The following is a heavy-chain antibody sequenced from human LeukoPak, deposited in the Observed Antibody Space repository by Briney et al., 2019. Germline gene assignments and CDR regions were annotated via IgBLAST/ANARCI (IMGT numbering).Heavy chain of an antibody. CDR2: LYSGGNT. J-gene: IGHJ4*02. CDR1: RFTVSSSY. Sequence: GGSLRLSCAASRFTVSSSYMSWVRQAPGKGLEWVSVLYSGGNTYYADSVKGRFTISRDNSKNTLYLQMNILRAEDTAVYYCASSSGNYLYFDYWGQGTQVTVSS. V-gene: IGHV3-66*01. D-gene: IGHD1-7*01. CDR3: ASSSGNYLYFDY.